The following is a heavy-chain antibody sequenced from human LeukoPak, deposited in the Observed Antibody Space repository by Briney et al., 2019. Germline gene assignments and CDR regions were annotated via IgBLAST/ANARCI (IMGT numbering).Heavy chain of an antibody. CDR2: ITSSGSTI. D-gene: IGHD5-18*01. CDR1: GFTFSAYE. Sequence: GGSLRLSCAASGFTFSAYEMNWVRQAPGKGLEWISYITSSGSTIYYADSVKGRFTISRDNAENSLFLQMNSLRAEDTAVYYCARGYRYGYDYRGQGTLVTVSS. J-gene: IGHJ4*02. CDR3: ARGYRYGYDY. V-gene: IGHV3-48*03.